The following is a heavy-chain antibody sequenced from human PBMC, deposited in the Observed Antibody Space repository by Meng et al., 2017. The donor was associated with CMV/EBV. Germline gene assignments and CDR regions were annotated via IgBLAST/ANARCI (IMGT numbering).Heavy chain of an antibody. J-gene: IGHJ6*02. CDR1: GFTFDDYG. D-gene: IGHD5-12*01. Sequence: GESLKISCAASGFTFDDYGMSWVRQAPGKGLEWVSGINWNGGSTGYADSVKGRFTISRDNAKNSLYLQMNRLRAEDTALYYCARDRDIVATVNYYYYGMDVWGQGTTVTVSS. CDR3: ARDRDIVATVNYYYYGMDV. CDR2: INWNGGST. V-gene: IGHV3-20*04.